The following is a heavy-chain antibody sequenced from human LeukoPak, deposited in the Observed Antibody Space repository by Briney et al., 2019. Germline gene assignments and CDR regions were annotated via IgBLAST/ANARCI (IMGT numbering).Heavy chain of an antibody. CDR2: ISSSGSTI. CDR1: GFTFSSYE. D-gene: IGHD2-15*01. J-gene: IGHJ4*02. V-gene: IGHV3-48*03. CDR3: AKDVTPVVVAASDDDY. Sequence: GGSLRLSCAASGFTFSSYEMNWVRQAPGKGLEWVSYISSSGSTIYYADSVKGRFTISRDNAKNSLYLQMNSLRAEDTAVYYCAKDVTPVVVAASDDDYWGQGTLVTVSS.